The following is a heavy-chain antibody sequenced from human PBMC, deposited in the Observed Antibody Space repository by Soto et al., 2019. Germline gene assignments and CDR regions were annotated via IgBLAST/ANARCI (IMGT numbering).Heavy chain of an antibody. CDR2: IYPSVSS. Sequence: SETLSLTCSVSGFAISRGYYWSWVRQPPGKGLEWIGSIYPSVSSYHNPSLATRLRLSIDTSKNQFTLNLTSVTAEDTALYYCVRSRSGAVADSFDLWGQGTLVTVSS. CDR3: VRSRSGAVADSFDL. CDR1: GFAISRGYY. J-gene: IGHJ4*02. D-gene: IGHD3-10*01. V-gene: IGHV4-38-2*02.